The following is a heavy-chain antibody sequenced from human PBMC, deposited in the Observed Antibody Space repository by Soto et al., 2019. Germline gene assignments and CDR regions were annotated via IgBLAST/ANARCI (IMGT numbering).Heavy chain of an antibody. Sequence: GASLKISCKGSGYSFTSYWIGWVSQMPGKGLEWMGIIYPGDSDTRYSPSFQGQGTISADKSISTAYLQWSSLKASDTAMYYCAGGRVPAMVKYYYCGMDVWGQGTTVTVSS. CDR2: IYPGDSDT. CDR1: GYSFTSYW. J-gene: IGHJ6*02. CDR3: AGGRVPAMVKYYYCGMDV. V-gene: IGHV5-51*01. D-gene: IGHD5-18*01.